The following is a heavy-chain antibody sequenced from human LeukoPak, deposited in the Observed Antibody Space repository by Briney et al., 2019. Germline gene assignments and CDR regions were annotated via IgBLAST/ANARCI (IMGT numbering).Heavy chain of an antibody. CDR3: ARGGMATITRVNWFDP. J-gene: IGHJ5*02. CDR1: GGSISSGDYS. CDR2: IYHSGST. Sequence: PSETLSLTCAVSGGSISSGDYSWSWIRQPPGKGLEWIGYIYHSGSTYYNPSPKSRVTISVDRSKNQFSLKLSSVTAADTAVYYCARGGMATITRVNWFDPWGQGTLVTVSS. D-gene: IGHD5-24*01. V-gene: IGHV4-30-2*01.